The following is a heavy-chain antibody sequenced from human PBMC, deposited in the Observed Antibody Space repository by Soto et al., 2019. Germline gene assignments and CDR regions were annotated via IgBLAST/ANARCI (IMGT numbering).Heavy chain of an antibody. J-gene: IGHJ5*02. D-gene: IGHD2-2*01. Sequence: SETLSLTCSVSGGSVTSSTYSWNWIRQPPGKGLEWIGYIFHGGSTYYNPSLRSRVTISVDRSRTQFSLKMSSVTAADTAVYYCARGRVVVPAAVMFNCLDPWGQGALVTVSS. CDR2: IFHGGST. CDR1: GGSVTSSTYS. CDR3: ARGRVVVPAAVMFNCLDP. V-gene: IGHV4-30-2*01.